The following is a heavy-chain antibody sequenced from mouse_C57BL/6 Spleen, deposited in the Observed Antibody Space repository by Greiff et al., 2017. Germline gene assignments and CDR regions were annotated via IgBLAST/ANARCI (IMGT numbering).Heavy chain of an antibody. Sequence: QVQLQQPGAELVRPGTSVKLSCKASGYTFTSYWMHWVKQRPGQGLEWIGVIDPSDSYTNYNQKFKGKATLTVDTSSSTAYMQLSSLTSEDSAVYYCARPIATVVGGDFDYWGKGTTLTVSS. CDR1: GYTFTSYW. V-gene: IGHV1-59*01. D-gene: IGHD1-1*01. J-gene: IGHJ2*01. CDR3: ARPIATVVGGDFDY. CDR2: IDPSDSYT.